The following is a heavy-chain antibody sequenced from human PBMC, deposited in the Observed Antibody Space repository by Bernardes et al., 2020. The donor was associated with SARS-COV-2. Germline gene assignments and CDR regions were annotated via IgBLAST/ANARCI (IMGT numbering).Heavy chain of an antibody. D-gene: IGHD3-10*01. Sequence: SETLSLTCSVSGASISRGYYWCCIRQFPGKGLEWLGYVYYTGTTYYNSSLKSRLSISVDTSENQFSLRLISVTAADTAVYYCARDSGPTDVRAFDIWGRGTLVTVSS. CDR3: ARDSGPTDVRAFDI. V-gene: IGHV4-31*03. CDR1: GASISRGYY. J-gene: IGHJ3*02. CDR2: VYYTGTT.